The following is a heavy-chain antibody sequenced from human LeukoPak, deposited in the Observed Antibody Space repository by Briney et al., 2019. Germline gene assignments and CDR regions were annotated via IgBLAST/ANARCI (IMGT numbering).Heavy chain of an antibody. V-gene: IGHV3-53*01. Sequence: PGGSLRLSCAASGFTFSSYAMHWVRQAPGKGLEWVSVIYSGGSTDYADSVKGRFTISRDNSKNTVYLQMNSLRPEDTAMYYCAREGGYVFDYWGQGTLVTVSS. CDR1: GFTFSSYA. CDR2: IYSGGST. J-gene: IGHJ4*02. D-gene: IGHD5-12*01. CDR3: AREGGYVFDY.